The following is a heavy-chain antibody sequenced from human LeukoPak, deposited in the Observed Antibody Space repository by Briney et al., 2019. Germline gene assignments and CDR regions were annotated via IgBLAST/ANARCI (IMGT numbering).Heavy chain of an antibody. D-gene: IGHD4/OR15-4a*01. Sequence: WESLKISCKGSGYTFGIYWIAWVRQMAGKGLEWMGIIYPDDSNTRYSLSFQGQVTISVDKSINTAYLQWSSLKASDTATYYCARLNYGARLRRDGLDVWGQGTMVTVSS. V-gene: IGHV5-51*01. CDR1: GYTFGIYW. J-gene: IGHJ6*02. CDR2: IYPDDSNT. CDR3: ARLNYGARLRRDGLDV.